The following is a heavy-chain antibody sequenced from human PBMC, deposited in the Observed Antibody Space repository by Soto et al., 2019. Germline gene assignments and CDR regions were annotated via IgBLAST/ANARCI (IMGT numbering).Heavy chain of an antibody. Sequence: GASVKVSCKASGYTFTSYGISWVRQAPGQGLEWMGWISAYNGNTNYAQKFQGRVTMTTDISTITAYMELRSLRFDDTAVYYCARWGIAVAATREEDYWGQGTPVTVSS. J-gene: IGHJ4*02. CDR1: GYTFTSYG. V-gene: IGHV1-18*01. D-gene: IGHD6-19*01. CDR2: ISAYNGNT. CDR3: ARWGIAVAATREEDY.